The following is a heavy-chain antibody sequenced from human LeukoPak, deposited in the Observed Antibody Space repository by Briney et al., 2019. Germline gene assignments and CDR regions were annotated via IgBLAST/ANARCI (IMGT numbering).Heavy chain of an antibody. CDR2: IYYSGST. J-gene: IGHJ4*02. D-gene: IGHD6-13*01. CDR3: ARESYSSSWYSPYFDY. Sequence: SETLSLTCSVSGGSISSSSYYWGWIRQPPGKGLEWIGAIYYSGSTYYNPSLKSRVTISVDTSKNQFSLKLSSVTAADTAVYYCARESYSSSWYSPYFDYWGQGTLVTVSS. V-gene: IGHV4-39*07. CDR1: GGSISSSSYY.